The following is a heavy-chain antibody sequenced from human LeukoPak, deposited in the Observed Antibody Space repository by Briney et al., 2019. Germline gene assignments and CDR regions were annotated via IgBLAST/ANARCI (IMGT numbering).Heavy chain of an antibody. V-gene: IGHV3-48*03. CDR2: ISSSGGTI. D-gene: IGHD6-6*01. J-gene: IGHJ3*02. Sequence: GGSLRLSCAASGFTFSSYEMNWVRQAPGKGLEWVSYISSSGGTINYADSVKGRFTISRENAKNSLYLQMNSLRAGDTAVYYCARGFVHAFDIWGQGTMVTVSS. CDR1: GFTFSSYE. CDR3: ARGFVHAFDI.